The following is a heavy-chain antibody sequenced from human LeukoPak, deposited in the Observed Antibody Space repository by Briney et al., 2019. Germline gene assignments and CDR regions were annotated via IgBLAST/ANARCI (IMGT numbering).Heavy chain of an antibody. J-gene: IGHJ4*02. CDR3: ARSVAGGKYFFDD. V-gene: IGHV4-39*01. Sequence: SETLSLTCTVSGASITSSSYYWGWIRQPPGKGLEWIGSIYYSGTTYYNPSLKSRVTISVDTSKNQFSPKLTSVTATDTAVYYCARSVAGGKYFFDDWGQGTLVTVSS. CDR2: IYYSGTT. D-gene: IGHD2-8*02. CDR1: GASITSSSYY.